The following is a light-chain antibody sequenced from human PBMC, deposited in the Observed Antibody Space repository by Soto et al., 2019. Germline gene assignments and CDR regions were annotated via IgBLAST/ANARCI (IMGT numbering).Light chain of an antibody. J-gene: IGLJ1*01. CDR2: EVS. V-gene: IGLV2-14*01. CDR3: SSYTSSSTYV. CDR1: SSDVGGYNY. Sequence: QSALTQPASVSGSPGQSITISCPGTSSDVGGYNYVSWYQQHPGKAPKLMIYEVSNRPSGVSNRFSGSKSGNTASLTISGLQAEDEADYYCSSYTSSSTYVFGPGTKVTVL.